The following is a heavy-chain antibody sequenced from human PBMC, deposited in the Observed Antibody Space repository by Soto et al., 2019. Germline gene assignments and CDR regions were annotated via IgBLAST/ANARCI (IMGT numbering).Heavy chain of an antibody. CDR1: GFTFSTYG. J-gene: IGHJ3*02. V-gene: IGHV3-33*01. D-gene: IGHD1-7*01. CDR2: IWYDGSHQ. CDR3: VSDSIEGNCNCGSRGCGFDM. Sequence: QVQLVESGGGAVQPGRSLRLSCAASGFTFSTYGMHWVRQAPGKGLEWLAVIWYDGSHQFYADSVKGRFTISRDNSKNTFYLQMNSLRADDSAVYYCVSDSIEGNCNCGSRGCGFDMWGQGIKVAVSS.